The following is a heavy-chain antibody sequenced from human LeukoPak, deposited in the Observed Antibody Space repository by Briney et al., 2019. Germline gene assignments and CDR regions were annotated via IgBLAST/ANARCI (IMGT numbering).Heavy chain of an antibody. J-gene: IGHJ6*03. CDR2: IWYDGSNK. CDR3: AKSPDSGSYDYYYYMDV. D-gene: IGHD1-26*01. CDR1: GFTFSSYG. V-gene: IGHV3-33*06. Sequence: GRSPRLSCAASGFTFSSYGMHWVRQAPGKGLEWVAVIWYDGSNKYYADSVKGRFTISRDNSKNTLYLQMNSLRAEDTAVYYCAKSPDSGSYDYYYYMDVWGKGTTVTVSS.